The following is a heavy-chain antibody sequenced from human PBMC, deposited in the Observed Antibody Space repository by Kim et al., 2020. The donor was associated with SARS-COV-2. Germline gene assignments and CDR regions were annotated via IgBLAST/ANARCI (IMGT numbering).Heavy chain of an antibody. D-gene: IGHD6-6*01. CDR1: GYTFTSYG. CDR3: ARGFDSEYSSSYASMDV. V-gene: IGHV1-18*01. CDR2: ISAYNGNT. Sequence: ASVKVSCKASGYTFTSYGISWVRQAPGQGLEWMGWISAYNGNTNYAQKLQGRVTMTTDTSTSTAYMELRSLRSDDTAVYYCARGFDSEYSSSYASMDVWGQGTTVTVSS. J-gene: IGHJ6*02.